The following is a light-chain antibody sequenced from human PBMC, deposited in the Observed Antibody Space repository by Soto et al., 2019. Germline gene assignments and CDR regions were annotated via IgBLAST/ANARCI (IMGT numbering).Light chain of an antibody. Sequence: EILMTHSPATLSVSPGERATLSCLASKSVKTNLAWYKEKSGQALRLLIYGASTRATGISARFSGSGSGTEFTLNISGMQSEDFAVYYCQQRNVWPPVTFGQGTRLEIK. CDR1: KSVKTN. CDR2: GAS. V-gene: IGKV3-15*01. J-gene: IGKJ5*01. CDR3: QQRNVWPPVT.